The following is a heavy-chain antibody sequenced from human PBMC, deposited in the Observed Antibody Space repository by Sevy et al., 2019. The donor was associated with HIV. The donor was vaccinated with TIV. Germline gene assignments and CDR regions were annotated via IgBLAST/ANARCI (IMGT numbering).Heavy chain of an antibody. Sequence: GGSLRFSCAASGFTFSSNTMNWLRQAPGKGLEWVSSISSRSTYIFYADSVKGRFTISRDNSKKSLFLQMNSLRVEDTAVYYCARGDKDGWFDPWGQGTPVTVSS. V-gene: IGHV3-21*01. CDR1: GFTFSSNT. J-gene: IGHJ5*02. D-gene: IGHD3-9*01. CDR3: ARGDKDGWFDP. CDR2: ISSRSTYI.